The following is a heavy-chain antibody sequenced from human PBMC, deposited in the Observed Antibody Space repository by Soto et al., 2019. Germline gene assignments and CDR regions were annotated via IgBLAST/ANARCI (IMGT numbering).Heavy chain of an antibody. Sequence: ESGPALVNPTQTLTLTCSFSGFSLSVYGVRVIWFRQPPGETLEWLALIHWNDDKRYSPYLKSRLTITKDTSKNQVVLTLTNLDPLHTGTYFCAHTKDSSGFLTSWGQGILVTVSS. V-gene: IGHV2-5*01. CDR1: GFSLSVYGVR. J-gene: IGHJ5*02. CDR3: AHTKDSSGFLTS. D-gene: IGHD3-22*01. CDR2: IHWNDDK.